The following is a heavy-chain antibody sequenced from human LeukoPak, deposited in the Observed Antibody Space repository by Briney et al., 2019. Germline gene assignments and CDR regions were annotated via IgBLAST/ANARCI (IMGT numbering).Heavy chain of an antibody. CDR2: ISYDGSNK. D-gene: IGHD3-22*01. J-gene: IGHJ4*02. Sequence: GGSLRLSCAASGFTFSSYGMHWVRQAPGKGLEWVAVISYDGSNKYYADSVKGRFTISRDNSKNTLYLQMNSLRAEDTAVYYCAKDNRLYYYDSSDHPFFDYWGQGTLVTVSS. CDR3: AKDNRLYYYDSSDHPFFDY. CDR1: GFTFSSYG. V-gene: IGHV3-30*18.